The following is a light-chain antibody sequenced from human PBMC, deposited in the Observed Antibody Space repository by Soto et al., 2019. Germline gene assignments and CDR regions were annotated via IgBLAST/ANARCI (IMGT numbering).Light chain of an antibody. Sequence: QSALTQPASVSGSPGQSITISCTGTSSDVGGYNYVSWYQQHPGKAPKLMIYDVSNRPSGVSNRVSGSKSGNTASLTISGLQAEDEADYYCSSYTTSSTSHVVFGGGTKLTVL. J-gene: IGLJ2*01. CDR1: SSDVGGYNY. V-gene: IGLV2-14*01. CDR2: DVS. CDR3: SSYTTSSTSHVV.